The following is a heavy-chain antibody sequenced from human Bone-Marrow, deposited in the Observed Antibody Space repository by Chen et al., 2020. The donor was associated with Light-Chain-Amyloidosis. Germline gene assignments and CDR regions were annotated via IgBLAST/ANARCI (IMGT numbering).Heavy chain of an antibody. CDR2: IDRGGTT. V-gene: IGHV3-23*04. CDR3: AKEAPNSGTHYNRYFDY. J-gene: IGHJ4*02. D-gene: IGHD3-10*01. Sequence: VQVVESGGGLQQPGGSLRLSCAASGFTLRNCWVRQVPGKGLEWLSSIDRGGTTYYADSVKGRFTSSRDSSKNTRYLQMNSLRADDTAVYYCAKEAPNSGTHYNRYFDYWGQGTLVTVSS. CDR1: GFTLRN.